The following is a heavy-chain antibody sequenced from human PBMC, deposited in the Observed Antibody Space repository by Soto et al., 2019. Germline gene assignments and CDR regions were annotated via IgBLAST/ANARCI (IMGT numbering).Heavy chain of an antibody. CDR2: ISGSGGST. V-gene: IGHV3-23*01. J-gene: IGHJ6*02. CDR1: GFTFSSYA. CDR3: AKVSAGNYYYGMDV. D-gene: IGHD6-13*01. Sequence: EVQLLESGGGLVQPGGSLRLSCAACGFTFSSYAMSWVRQAPGKGLEWVSAISGSGGSTYYADSVKGRFTISRDNSKNTLYLQMNSLRAEDTAVYYCAKVSAGNYYYGMDVWGQGTTVTVSS.